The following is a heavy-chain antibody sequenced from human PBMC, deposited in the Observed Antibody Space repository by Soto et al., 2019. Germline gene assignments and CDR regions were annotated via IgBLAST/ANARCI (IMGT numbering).Heavy chain of an antibody. V-gene: IGHV3-48*03. CDR1: GFTFSSYE. CDR3: ASLGPIAVAGTLEDV. Sequence: GGSLRLSCAASGFTFSSYEMNWVRQAPGKGLEWVSYISSSGSTIYYADSVKGRFTISRDNAKNSLYLQMNSLRAEDTAVDYCASLGPIAVAGTLEDVWGQGTTVTVSS. J-gene: IGHJ6*02. D-gene: IGHD6-19*01. CDR2: ISSSGSTI.